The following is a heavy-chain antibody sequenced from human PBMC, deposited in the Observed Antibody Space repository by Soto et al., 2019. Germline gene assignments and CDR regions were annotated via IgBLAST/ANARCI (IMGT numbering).Heavy chain of an antibody. CDR1: GFPFSSYG. V-gene: IGHV3-33*01. J-gene: IGHJ4*02. CDR3: ARVLLQDGTPPDY. Sequence: QVQLVESGGGVVQPGRSLRLSCAASGFPFSSYGMHWVRQAPGKGLEWVAVIWYDGSNKYYADSVKGRFTISRDNSKDTLYLQMNSLRAEDTAVYYCARVLLQDGTPPDYWGQGTLVTVSS. D-gene: IGHD1-7*01. CDR2: IWYDGSNK.